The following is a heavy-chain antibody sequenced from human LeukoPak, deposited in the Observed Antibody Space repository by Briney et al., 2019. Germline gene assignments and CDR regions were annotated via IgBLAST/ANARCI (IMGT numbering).Heavy chain of an antibody. Sequence: GGSLRLSCAASGFTFSSYWMHWVRQAPGKGLVWVSRINSDGSSTSYADSVKGRFTISRDNAKNTLYLQMNSQRAEDTAVYYCAREEELWFGELLSYYYGMDVWGQGTTVTVSS. CDR2: INSDGSST. D-gene: IGHD3-10*01. V-gene: IGHV3-74*01. J-gene: IGHJ6*02. CDR1: GFTFSSYW. CDR3: AREEELWFGELLSYYYGMDV.